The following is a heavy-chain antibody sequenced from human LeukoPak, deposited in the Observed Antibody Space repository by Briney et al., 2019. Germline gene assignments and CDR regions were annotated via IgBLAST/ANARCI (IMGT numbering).Heavy chain of an antibody. CDR1: GFTFSSYS. D-gene: IGHD1-26*01. V-gene: IGHV3-21*01. Sequence: PGGSLRLSCAASGFTFSSYSMNWVRQAPGKGLEWVSSISSSSSYIYYADSVKGRFTISRDNAKNSLYLQMNSLRAEDTAVYYCARDRRVGGSWDYWGQGTLVTVSS. J-gene: IGHJ4*02. CDR3: ARDRRVGGSWDY. CDR2: ISSSSSYI.